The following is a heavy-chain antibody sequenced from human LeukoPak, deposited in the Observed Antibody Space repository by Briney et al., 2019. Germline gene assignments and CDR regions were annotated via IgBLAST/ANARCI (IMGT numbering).Heavy chain of an antibody. CDR2: MNPNSGNT. CDR3: ALIGGYDYLKAVDY. CDR1: GYTFTSYD. Sequence: ASVKVSCKASGYTFTSYDINWVRQATGQGLEWMGWMNPNSGNTGYAQKFQGRVTITADKSTSTAYMELSSLRSEDTAVYYCALIGGYDYLKAVDYWGQGTLVTVSS. D-gene: IGHD5-12*01. V-gene: IGHV1-8*03. J-gene: IGHJ4*02.